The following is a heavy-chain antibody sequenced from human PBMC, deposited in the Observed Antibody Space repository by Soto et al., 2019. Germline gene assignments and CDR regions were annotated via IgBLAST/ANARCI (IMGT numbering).Heavy chain of an antibody. V-gene: IGHV2-5*01. CDR2: IYWNDDK. J-gene: IGHJ5*02. Sequence: SGPTLVNPTQTLTLTCTLSGFSLTTSGVSVGWIRQPPGKALEWLALIYWNDDKSYTPSLKSRFTITKDTSKNKVVLTMTNMDLVDTATYYCAYRLRYAAYWIDPWGQGTLVTVSS. CDR3: AYRLRYAAYWIDP. CDR1: GFSLTTSGVS. D-gene: IGHD1-1*01.